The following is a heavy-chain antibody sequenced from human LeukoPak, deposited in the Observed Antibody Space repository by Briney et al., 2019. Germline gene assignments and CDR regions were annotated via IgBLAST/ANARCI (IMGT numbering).Heavy chain of an antibody. CDR1: GGSISSYY. D-gene: IGHD3-22*01. CDR2: IYYSGST. Sequence: SETLSLTCTVSGGSISSYYWSWIRQPPGKGLEWIGYIYYSGSTNYNPSLKSRVTISVDTSKNQFSLKLSSVTAADTAVYYCARSRTYYYGSSGYCFDYWGQGTLVTVSS. V-gene: IGHV4-59*01. J-gene: IGHJ4*02. CDR3: ARSRTYYYGSSGYCFDY.